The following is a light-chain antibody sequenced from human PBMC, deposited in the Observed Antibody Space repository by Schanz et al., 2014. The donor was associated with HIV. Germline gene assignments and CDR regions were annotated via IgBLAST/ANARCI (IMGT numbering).Light chain of an antibody. CDR1: SSNIGAGYH. CDR2: GNS. J-gene: IGLJ3*02. Sequence: QSVLTQPPSVSGAPGQRVTISCTGSSSNIGAGYHVQWYQQLPGTAPKLLIYGNSNRPSGVPDRFFGSESGTSGSLAITGLRSEDEADYYCATWDDNLSGWVFGGGTKLTVL. CDR3: ATWDDNLSGWV. V-gene: IGLV1-40*01.